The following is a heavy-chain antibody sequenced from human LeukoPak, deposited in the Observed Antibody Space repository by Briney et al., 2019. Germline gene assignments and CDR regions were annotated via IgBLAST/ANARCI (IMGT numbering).Heavy chain of an antibody. V-gene: IGHV3-30*02. CDR2: IRYEGSNK. Sequence: GGSLRFSSAASGFTFSSYGMHSVRQAPGKGLEWVAFIRYEGSNKYYAESVKGRFTISRDNSKNTLYLQMNSLRAEDTAVYYCAKDYYGSGSYYLPLDYWGQGTLVTVSS. CDR1: GFTFSSYG. J-gene: IGHJ4*02. D-gene: IGHD3-10*01. CDR3: AKDYYGSGSYYLPLDY.